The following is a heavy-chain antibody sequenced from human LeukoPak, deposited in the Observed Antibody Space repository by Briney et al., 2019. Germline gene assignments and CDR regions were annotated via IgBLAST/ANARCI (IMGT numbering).Heavy chain of an antibody. D-gene: IGHD2-2*01. V-gene: IGHV1-2*02. CDR2: INPNSGGT. J-gene: IGHJ5*02. CDR3: AGVRGYCSSTSCSPFNWFDP. CDR1: GYTFTGYY. Sequence: ASVKVSCKASGYTFTGYYMHWVRQAPGQGLEWMGWINPNSGGTNYAQKFQGRVTMTRDTSIGTAYMELSRLRSDDTAVYYCAGVRGYCSSTSCSPFNWFDPWGQGTLVTVSS.